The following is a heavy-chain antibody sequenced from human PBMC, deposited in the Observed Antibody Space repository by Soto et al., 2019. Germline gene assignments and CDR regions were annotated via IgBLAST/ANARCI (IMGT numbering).Heavy chain of an antibody. CDR2: INPSGGST. V-gene: IGHV1-46*01. CDR1: GYTFTSYY. Sequence: ASVKVSCKASGYTFTSYYMHWVRQAPGQGLEWMGIINPSGGSTSYAQKFQGRVTMTRDTSTSTVYMELSSLRSEDTAVYYCARDLPRLGELSYRWGYYYGMDVWGQGTTVTVSS. CDR3: ARDLPRLGELSYRWGYYYGMDV. J-gene: IGHJ6*02. D-gene: IGHD3-16*02.